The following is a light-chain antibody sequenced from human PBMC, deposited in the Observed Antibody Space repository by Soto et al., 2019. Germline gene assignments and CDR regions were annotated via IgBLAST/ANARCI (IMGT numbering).Light chain of an antibody. CDR1: QSISDT. Sequence: EIVMTQSPATLSVSPGGIATLSCRASQSISDTLAWYQQKPGQAPRLLIHGASTRATGFPARFSGSGSGTDFTLTISSLQSEDFAVYYCQQYNNWPWTFGEGTKVEI. V-gene: IGKV3-15*01. CDR3: QQYNNWPWT. J-gene: IGKJ1*01. CDR2: GAS.